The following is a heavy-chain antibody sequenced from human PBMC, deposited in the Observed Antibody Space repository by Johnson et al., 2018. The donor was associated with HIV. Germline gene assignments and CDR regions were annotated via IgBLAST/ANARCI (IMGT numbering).Heavy chain of an antibody. V-gene: IGHV3-30*02. CDR2: IRYDGSTQ. D-gene: IGHD3-10*01. Sequence: QVQLVESGGGVVQPGGSLRLSCATSGFTFSNYAMHWVRQAPGKGLEWVAYIRYDGSTQSYADSVKGRFSISRDNSKDTLYVQMNSLRGEDTAVYYCARDPDPFREYHGDAFHIWGQGTMVTVSS. CDR1: GFTFSNYA. CDR3: ARDPDPFREYHGDAFHI. J-gene: IGHJ3*02.